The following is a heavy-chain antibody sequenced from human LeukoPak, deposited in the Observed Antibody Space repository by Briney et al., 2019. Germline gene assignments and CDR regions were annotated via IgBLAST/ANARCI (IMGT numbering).Heavy chain of an antibody. V-gene: IGHV4-38-2*02. CDR3: ARIYSSSWFLNWFDP. D-gene: IGHD6-13*01. CDR1: GYSISSGYF. CDR2: IYHSGGT. J-gene: IGHJ5*02. Sequence: SETLSLTCTVSGYSISSGYFWGWIRQPPGKGLECIGTIYHSGGTYYNPSLKSRVTISVDTSKNQFSLKLNSVTAADTAVYYCARIYSSSWFLNWFDPWGQGTLVTVSS.